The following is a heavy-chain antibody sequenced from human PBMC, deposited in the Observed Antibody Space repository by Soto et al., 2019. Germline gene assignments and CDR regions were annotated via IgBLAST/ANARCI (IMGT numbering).Heavy chain of an antibody. J-gene: IGHJ4*02. CDR1: GYMFGRNW. CDR3: ARQLNYILDS. D-gene: IGHD1-7*01. CDR2: IKPGGSDI. V-gene: IGHV5-51*01. Sequence: PGESLKISCKGSGYMFGRNWIGWVRQMPGKGLECVGIIKPGGSDIRYSPPFQGQVTISAHIYISTAYLEFRSLEASDTAMYFGARQLNYILDSWGQGTLVTVSS.